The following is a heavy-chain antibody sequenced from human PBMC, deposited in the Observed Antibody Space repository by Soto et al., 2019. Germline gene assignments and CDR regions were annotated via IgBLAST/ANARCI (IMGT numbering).Heavy chain of an antibody. Sequence: TSETLSLTCAVSGGSISSSNWWSWVRQPPGKGLEWIGEIYHSGSTNYSPSLKSRVTISVDKSKNQFSLKLSSVTAADTAMYYCARVADPYSFGYGGMDVWGQGTTVTVSS. CDR1: GGSISSSNW. CDR3: ARVADPYSFGYGGMDV. V-gene: IGHV4-4*02. J-gene: IGHJ6*02. D-gene: IGHD3-22*01. CDR2: IYHSGST.